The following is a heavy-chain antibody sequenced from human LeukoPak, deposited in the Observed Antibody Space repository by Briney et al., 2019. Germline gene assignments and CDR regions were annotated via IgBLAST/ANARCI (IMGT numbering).Heavy chain of an antibody. Sequence: QSGGSLRLSCAASGFTFSSYGMPWVRQAPGKGLEWVAVISYDGSNKYYADSVKGRFTISRDNSKNTLYLQMNSLRAEDTAVYHCAKLPSAWAFDYWGQGTLVTVSS. D-gene: IGHD1-26*01. J-gene: IGHJ4*02. CDR3: AKLPSAWAFDY. V-gene: IGHV3-30*18. CDR2: ISYDGSNK. CDR1: GFTFSSYG.